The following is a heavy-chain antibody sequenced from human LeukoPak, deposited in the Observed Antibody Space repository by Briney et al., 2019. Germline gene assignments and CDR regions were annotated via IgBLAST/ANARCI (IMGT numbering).Heavy chain of an antibody. CDR2: ISSTSSYI. J-gene: IGHJ4*02. CDR1: GFSFNTYS. D-gene: IGHD1-7*01. CDR3: ARDAGITGTTEFDY. Sequence: GGSLRLSCAASGFSFNTYSMDWVRQAPGKGLEWVSSISSTSSYIYYADSVKGRFTISRDNAKNSLHLQMNSLRAEDTAVYYCARDAGITGTTEFDYWGQGTLVTVSS. V-gene: IGHV3-21*01.